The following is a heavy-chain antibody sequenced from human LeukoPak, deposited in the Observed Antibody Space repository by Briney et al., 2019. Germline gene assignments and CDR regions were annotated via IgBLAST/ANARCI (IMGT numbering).Heavy chain of an antibody. J-gene: IGHJ4*02. CDR1: GYSISSGYY. D-gene: IGHD4-23*01. CDR2: IYHSGST. V-gene: IGHV4-38-2*01. CDR3: ARTPTTVVTYYFDY. Sequence: SETLSLTCAVSGYSISSGYYWGCIRQPPGKGLEWIGSIYHSGSTYYNPSLKSRVTISVDTSKNQFSLKLSSVTAADTAVYYCARTPTTVVTYYFDYWGQGTLVTVSS.